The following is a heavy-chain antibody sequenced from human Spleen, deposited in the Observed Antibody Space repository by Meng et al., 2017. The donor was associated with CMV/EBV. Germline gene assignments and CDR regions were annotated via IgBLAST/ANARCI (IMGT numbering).Heavy chain of an antibody. D-gene: IGHD3-3*01. CDR3: AKDALNRPVLGMVIDGKIDY. Sequence: GGSLRLSCAASGFTFSDYGIHWVRQAPGKGLEWVSFIRFDGNNKYYLDSVKGRFTISRDDSKNTVYLQMNSLRPEDTAVYYCAKDALNRPVLGMVIDGKIDYWGQGMLVTVSS. J-gene: IGHJ4*02. CDR2: IRFDGNNK. V-gene: IGHV3-30*02. CDR1: GFTFSDYG.